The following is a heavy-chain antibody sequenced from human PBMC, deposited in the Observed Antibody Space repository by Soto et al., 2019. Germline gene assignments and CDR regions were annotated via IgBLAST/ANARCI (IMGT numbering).Heavy chain of an antibody. J-gene: IGHJ6*02. CDR1: GYTFTRYG. D-gene: IGHD2-8*01. CDR2: ISGYNGDT. Sequence: QGQLVQSGAEVKKPGASVKVSCKASGYTFTRYGISWVRQAPGQGLEWMGWISGYNGDTNYAQKFQGRVTMTVDTSTTTAFMELTSLTSDDRAVYYCAKNGQPPYYYYVMDVWGQGTTVTVSS. CDR3: AKNGQPPYYYYVMDV. V-gene: IGHV1-18*01.